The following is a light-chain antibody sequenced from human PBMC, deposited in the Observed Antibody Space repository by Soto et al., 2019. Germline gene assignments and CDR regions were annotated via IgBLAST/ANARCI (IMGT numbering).Light chain of an antibody. CDR2: NNN. V-gene: IGLV1-44*01. J-gene: IGLJ1*01. Sequence: QSVLTQPPSASGTPGQRVTISCSGGSSKIGINAVNWYQHLPGTAPKLLIYNNNQRPSGVPDRFSGSKSGTSASLAISGLQSEDEADYYCAAWDDSLNGYVFGTGTKLTVL. CDR3: AAWDDSLNGYV. CDR1: SSKIGINA.